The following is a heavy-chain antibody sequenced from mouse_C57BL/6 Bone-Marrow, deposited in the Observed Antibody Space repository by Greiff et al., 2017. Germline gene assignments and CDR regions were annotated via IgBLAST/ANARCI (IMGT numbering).Heavy chain of an antibody. CDR2: ISDGGSYT. CDR1: GFTFSSYA. J-gene: IGHJ3*01. Sequence: VQLKESGGGLVKPGGSLKLSCAASGFTFSSYAMSWVRQTPEKRLEWVATISDGGSYTYYPDNVKGRFTISRDNAKNNLYLQMSHLKSEDTAMYYCALREAYWGQGTLVTVSA. CDR3: ALREAY. V-gene: IGHV5-4*01. D-gene: IGHD1-1*01.